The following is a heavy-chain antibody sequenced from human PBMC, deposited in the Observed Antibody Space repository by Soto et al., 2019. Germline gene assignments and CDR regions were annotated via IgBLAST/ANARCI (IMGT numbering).Heavy chain of an antibody. CDR3: ARGLTEMATLGWYYGMDV. Sequence: SVKGSCKASSYTFTSFGISWVRQAPVQGLEWMGWINAYNGNTNYAQMLQGRVTMTTDTSTSTAYMELRSLRSDDTAVYYCARGLTEMATLGWYYGMDVWGQGTTVTVSS. CDR1: SYTFTSFG. V-gene: IGHV1-18*01. D-gene: IGHD5-12*01. CDR2: INAYNGNT. J-gene: IGHJ6*02.